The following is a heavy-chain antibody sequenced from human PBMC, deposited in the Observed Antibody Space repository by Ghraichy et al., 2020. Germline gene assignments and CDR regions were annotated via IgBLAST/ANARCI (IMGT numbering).Heavy chain of an antibody. V-gene: IGHV3-23*01. D-gene: IGHD3-22*01. CDR2: MSGSDGST. CDR1: GFTFSGFA. J-gene: IGHJ3*02. Sequence: GESLNISYAVSGFTFSGFAMSWVRQAPGKGLEWVSSMSGSDGSTSYADSVKGRFTISRDKSKNTVYLQMHSLRADDTALYYCAKDYSYDSSGSFNFLDSNAFDIWGRGTMVAVSS. CDR3: AKDYSYDSSGSFNFLDSNAFDI.